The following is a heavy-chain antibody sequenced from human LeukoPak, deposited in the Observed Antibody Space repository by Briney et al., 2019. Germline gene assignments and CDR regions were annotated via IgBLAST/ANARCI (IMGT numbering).Heavy chain of an antibody. V-gene: IGHV3-7*01. D-gene: IGHD6-13*01. J-gene: IGHJ4*02. Sequence: GGSLRLSCAASGFTFSSYWMTWVRQAPGKGLEWVANMNQDGSEKYHVDSVKDRFTISRDNAKNSLYLQMNSLRAEDTAVYYCARSDSSSWYSLHDYWGQGTLVTVSS. CDR1: GFTFSSYW. CDR2: MNQDGSEK. CDR3: ARSDSSSWYSLHDY.